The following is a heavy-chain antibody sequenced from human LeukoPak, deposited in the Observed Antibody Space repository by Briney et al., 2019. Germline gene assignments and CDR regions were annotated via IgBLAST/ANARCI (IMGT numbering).Heavy chain of an antibody. Sequence: GGSLRLSCAASGFTFSNYWMSWVRQAPGKGLDRVANIEDDGGVKYYVDSVKGRFTISRDNAKNSLYLQMNSLRAEDTAVYHCARGLLYPSGVYYFDYWGQGTLVTVSS. CDR2: IEDDGGVK. J-gene: IGHJ4*02. D-gene: IGHD6-6*01. CDR1: GFTFSNYW. V-gene: IGHV3-7*01. CDR3: ARGLLYPSGVYYFDY.